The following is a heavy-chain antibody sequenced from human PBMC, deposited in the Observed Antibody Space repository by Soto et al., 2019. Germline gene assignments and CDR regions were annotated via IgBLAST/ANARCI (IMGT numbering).Heavy chain of an antibody. CDR3: ARQGSNGAYYYYGMDV. J-gene: IGHJ6*02. V-gene: IGHV5-10-1*04. CDR2: IDPSDSQT. D-gene: IGHD3-16*01. Sequence: GESLKISCKGSGYSFAGYWITWVRQKPGKGLEWMGRIDPSDSQTYYSPSFEGQVTISADKSNSTAYLQWSSLKASDTAMYYCARQGSNGAYYYYGMDVWGQGTTVTVSS. CDR1: GYSFAGYW.